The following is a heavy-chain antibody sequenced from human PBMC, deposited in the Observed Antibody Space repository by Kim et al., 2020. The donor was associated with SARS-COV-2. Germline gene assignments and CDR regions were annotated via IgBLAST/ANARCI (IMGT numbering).Heavy chain of an antibody. CDR2: INAGNGKT. D-gene: IGHD3-3*01. J-gene: IGHJ5*02. Sequence: ASVKVSCKAYGYTLSRYIMQWVRQAPGQRLEWMGWINAGNGKTKNSLKFQGRVTITRDTSANTVYMELSSLRSEDTAVYYCARDPTPYYDFWSESWFDPWGQGTLVTVSS. CDR3: ARDPTPYYDFWSESWFDP. CDR1: GYTLSRYI. V-gene: IGHV1-3*01.